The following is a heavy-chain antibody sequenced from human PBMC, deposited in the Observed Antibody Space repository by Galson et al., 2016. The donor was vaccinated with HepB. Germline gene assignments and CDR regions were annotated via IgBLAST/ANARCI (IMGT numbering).Heavy chain of an antibody. CDR1: GFSLSTREMR. V-gene: IGHV2-70*04. J-gene: IGHJ1*01. Sequence: PALVKPTQTLTLTCTFSGFSLSTREMRMSWIRQPPGKALEWLARIDWDDDKFYSTSLETRLTVFKDTSKNQVVLIMTNVDPVDTATYYCARMDCRGNSCYVQHWGQGTLVTVSS. D-gene: IGHD2-15*01. CDR2: IDWDDDK. CDR3: ARMDCRGNSCYVQH.